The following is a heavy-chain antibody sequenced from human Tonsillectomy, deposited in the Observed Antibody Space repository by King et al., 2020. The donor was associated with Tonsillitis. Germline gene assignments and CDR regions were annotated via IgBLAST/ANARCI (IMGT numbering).Heavy chain of an antibody. V-gene: IGHV3-7*01. CDR3: ARDSGSCNCCAFDI. J-gene: IGHJ3*02. CDR2: XXXXXXXX. D-gene: IGHD2-15*01. Sequence: QLVQSGGGLXQSGGSLRXSXXXXGFTFXNXWMXXXXXXPGXGLXXVXXXXXXXXXXXXVDSVKGRFTISRDNXXKSVYLQMNXXXAEETGVYYCARDSGSCNCCAFDILGQGTMVTVSS. CDR1: GFTFXNXW.